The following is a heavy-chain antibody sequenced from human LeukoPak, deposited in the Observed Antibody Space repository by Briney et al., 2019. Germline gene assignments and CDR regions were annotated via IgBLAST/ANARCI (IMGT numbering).Heavy chain of an antibody. CDR2: IYPGDSHT. CDR3: ARLHDRSGYYSHGFSYYMDV. J-gene: IGHJ6*03. CDR1: GYSFTNYW. D-gene: IGHD3-22*01. V-gene: IGHV5-51*01. Sequence: GESLKISCTGSGYSFTNYWIGWVRQMPGKGLEWMGNIYPGDSHTKYNPSFQGLIIISADKSISTAYLQWSSLKASDTAMYYCARLHDRSGYYSHGFSYYMDVWGKGTTVTVSS.